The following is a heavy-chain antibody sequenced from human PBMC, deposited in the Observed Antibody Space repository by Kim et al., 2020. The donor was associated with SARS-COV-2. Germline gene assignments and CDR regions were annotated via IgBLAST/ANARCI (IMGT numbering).Heavy chain of an antibody. CDR1: GFTFSSYA. J-gene: IGHJ4*02. CDR3: AQEGYYGSGSYSDPFDY. Sequence: GGSLRLSCAASGFTFSSYAMHWVRQAPGKGLEWVAVISYDGSNKYYADSVKGRFTISRDNSKNTLYLQMNSLRAEDTAVYYCAQEGYYGSGSYSDPFDYWGQGTLVTVSS. D-gene: IGHD3-10*01. V-gene: IGHV3-30*04. CDR2: ISYDGSNK.